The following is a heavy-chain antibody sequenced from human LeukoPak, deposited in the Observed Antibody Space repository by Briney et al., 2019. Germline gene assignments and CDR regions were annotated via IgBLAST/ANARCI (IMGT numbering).Heavy chain of an antibody. J-gene: IGHJ6*02. V-gene: IGHV3-15*07. CDR1: GFTFSSYS. CDR3: TTATGVITFYYYYGMDV. CDR2: IKSKTDGGTT. Sequence: PGGSLRLSCAASGFTFSSYSMNWVRQAPGKGLEWVGRIKSKTDGGTTDYAAPVKGRFTISRDDSKNTLYLQMNSLKTEDTAVYYCTTATGVITFYYYYGMDVWGQGTTVTVSS. D-gene: IGHD3-10*01.